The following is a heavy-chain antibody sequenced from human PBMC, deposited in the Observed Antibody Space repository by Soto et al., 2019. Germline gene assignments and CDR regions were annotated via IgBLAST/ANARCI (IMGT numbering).Heavy chain of an antibody. CDR1: GFTFDDYA. Sequence: PGGSLRLSCAASGFTFDDYAMHWVRQAPGKGLEWVSGISWNSGSIGYADSAKGRFTISRDNAKNSLYLQMNSLRAEDTALYYCARGGIPNYYGMDVWGQGTTVTVSS. CDR2: ISWNSGSI. V-gene: IGHV3-9*01. D-gene: IGHD2-15*01. CDR3: ARGGIPNYYGMDV. J-gene: IGHJ6*02.